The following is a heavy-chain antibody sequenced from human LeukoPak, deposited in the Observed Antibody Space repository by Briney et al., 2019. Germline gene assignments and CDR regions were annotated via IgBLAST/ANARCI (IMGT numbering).Heavy chain of an antibody. CDR2: IYYSGST. CDR1: GGSISSNNYY. D-gene: IGHD1-26*01. Sequence: SETLSLTCTVSGGSISSNNYYWGWIRQPPGKGLEWIGSIYYSGSTYYNPSLKSRVTISVDTSKNQFSLKLSSVTAADTAVYYCARHGDGESGSYYPLGYWGQGTLVTVSS. J-gene: IGHJ4*02. CDR3: ARHGDGESGSYYPLGY. V-gene: IGHV4-39*01.